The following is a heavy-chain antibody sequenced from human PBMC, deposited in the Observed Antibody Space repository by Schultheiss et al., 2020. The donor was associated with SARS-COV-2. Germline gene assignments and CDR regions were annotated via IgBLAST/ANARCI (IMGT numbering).Heavy chain of an antibody. Sequence: GGSLRLSCAASGFTFSSYEMNWVRQAPGKGLEWVSGISWNSGSIGYADSVKGRFTISRDNAKNSLYLQMNSLRAEDTALYYCAKDSHYYDSSGYDYWGQGTLVTVSS. D-gene: IGHD3-22*01. J-gene: IGHJ4*02. CDR2: ISWNSGSI. CDR3: AKDSHYYDSSGYDY. CDR1: GFTFSSYE. V-gene: IGHV3-9*01.